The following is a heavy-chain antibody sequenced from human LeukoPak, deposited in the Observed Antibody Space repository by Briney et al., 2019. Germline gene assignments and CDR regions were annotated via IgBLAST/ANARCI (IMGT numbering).Heavy chain of an antibody. D-gene: IGHD4-23*01. CDR3: ARDRGKDYFGD. CDR2: VRNDGFDT. V-gene: IGHV3-33*01. J-gene: IGHJ4*02. CDR1: GLTFTNHG. Sequence: GGTLRLSCVASGLTFTNHGFHWLRQAADKGLEWVAVVRNDGFDTYHSNSVKGRFIISRDDSKNAVYLQMNRLRAEDTALYYCARDRGKDYFGDWGQGTQVTVSS.